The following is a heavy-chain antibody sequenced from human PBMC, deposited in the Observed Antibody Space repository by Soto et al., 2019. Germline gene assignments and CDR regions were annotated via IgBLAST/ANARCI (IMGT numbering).Heavy chain of an antibody. CDR3: ARGTPMVYDFYYYYYMDV. J-gene: IGHJ6*03. Sequence: SETLSLTCAVYGGSFSGYYWSWIRQPPGKGLEWIGEINHSGSTNYNPSLKSRVTISVDTSKNQFSLKLSSVTAADTAVYYCARGTPMVYDFYYYYYMDVWGKGTTVTVSS. D-gene: IGHD2-8*01. CDR2: INHSGST. V-gene: IGHV4-34*01. CDR1: GGSFSGYY.